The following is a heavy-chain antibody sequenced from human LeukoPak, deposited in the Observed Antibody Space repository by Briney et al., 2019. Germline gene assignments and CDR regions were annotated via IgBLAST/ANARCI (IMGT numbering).Heavy chain of an antibody. D-gene: IGHD5-24*01. CDR1: GFTFSSYW. CDR2: ISSSSSYI. Sequence: GGSLRLSCAASGFTFSSYWMSWVRQAPGKGLEWVSSISSSSSYIYYADSVKGRFTISRDNAKNSLYLQMSSLRAEDTAVYYCARGMATIDGYYYYMDVWGKGTTVTVSS. V-gene: IGHV3-21*01. CDR3: ARGMATIDGYYYYMDV. J-gene: IGHJ6*03.